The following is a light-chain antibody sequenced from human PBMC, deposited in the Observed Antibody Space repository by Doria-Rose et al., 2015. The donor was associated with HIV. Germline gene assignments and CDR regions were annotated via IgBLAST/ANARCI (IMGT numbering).Light chain of an antibody. J-gene: IGLJ3*02. CDR2: DVN. V-gene: IGLV2-11*01. CDR1: SSDVGPYSL. Sequence: QTEVTQPRSVSGPPGQSVTISCTGSSSDVGPYSLVSWHQQHPGKVPRLMIFDVNKRPSGVPDRFSGSKSGNTASLTISGLQAEDEADYYCCSHAGAYMGVFGGGTRLTVL. CDR3: CSHAGAYMGV.